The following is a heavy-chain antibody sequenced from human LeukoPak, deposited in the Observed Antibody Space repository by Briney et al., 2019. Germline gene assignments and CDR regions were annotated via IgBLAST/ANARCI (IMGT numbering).Heavy chain of an antibody. J-gene: IGHJ4*02. V-gene: IGHV3-15*01. D-gene: IGHD4-17*01. CDR3: TISSPRGDYVFDH. CDR1: GFTFTYAW. CDR2: IKSMTDGGTT. Sequence: PGGSLRLSCAASGFTFTYAWTTWVRQAPGKGLEWVGRIKSMTDGGTTDYAAPVKDKFTISRDDSKSTLYLQMNSLKTEDTAVYYCTISSPRGDYVFDHWGQGTLVTVSS.